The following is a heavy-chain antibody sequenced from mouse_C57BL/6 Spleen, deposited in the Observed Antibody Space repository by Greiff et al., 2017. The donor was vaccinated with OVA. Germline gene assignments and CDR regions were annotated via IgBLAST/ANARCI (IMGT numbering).Heavy chain of an antibody. CDR3: ARIYDGYYGDY. J-gene: IGHJ2*01. V-gene: IGHV1-50*01. CDR2: FDTSDSYT. Sequence: VQLQHPGAELVKPGASVKLSCKASGYTFTSYWMQWVKQRPGQGLEWIGEFDTSDSYTNYNQKFKGKATFTVDTSSNTAYMQLSSLTSEDSAVYYCARIYDGYYGDYWGQGTTLTVSS. CDR1: GYTFTSYW. D-gene: IGHD2-3*01.